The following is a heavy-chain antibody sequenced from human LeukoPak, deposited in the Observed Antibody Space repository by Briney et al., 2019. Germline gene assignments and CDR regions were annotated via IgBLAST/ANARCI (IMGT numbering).Heavy chain of an antibody. J-gene: IGHJ4*02. CDR1: GFTFSSYG. D-gene: IGHD2-21*02. V-gene: IGHV3-30*03. CDR3: ARGDPGAY. Sequence: GRSLRLSCAASGFTFSSYGMHWVRQAPGKGLEWVAVISYDGSNKYYADSVKGRFTISRDNSKNTLYLQMNSLRAEDTAVYYCARGDPGAYWGQGTLVTVSS. CDR2: ISYDGSNK.